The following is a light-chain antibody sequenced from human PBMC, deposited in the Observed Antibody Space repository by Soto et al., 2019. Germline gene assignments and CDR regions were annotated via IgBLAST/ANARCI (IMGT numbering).Light chain of an antibody. CDR2: RDD. CDR3: ATWDDGLGAPR. J-gene: IGLJ2*01. V-gene: IGLV1-44*01. CDR1: SSNIGNNP. Sequence: QSVLTQPPSASGTPGQSVTVSCSGGSSNIGNNPVNWYQQLPGAGPKLLIYRDDQRPSGVPDRFSGSKSDASASLAISGLQSEDEADSFCATWDDGLGAPRFGGGTQLTVL.